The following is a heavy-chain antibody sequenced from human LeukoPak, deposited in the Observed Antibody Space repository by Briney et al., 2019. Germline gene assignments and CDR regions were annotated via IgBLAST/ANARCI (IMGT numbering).Heavy chain of an antibody. J-gene: IGHJ6*03. CDR3: ARAGGWNYVTEYYYMDV. CDR2: IIPIFGTA. D-gene: IGHD1-7*01. V-gene: IGHV1-69*05. Sequence: SVKVSCKASGGTFSSYAISWVRQAPGQGLEWMGGIIPIFGTANYAQKFQGRVTITTDESPSTAYMELSSLRSEDTAVYYCARAGGWNYVTEYYYMDVWGKGTTVTVSS. CDR1: GGTFSSYA.